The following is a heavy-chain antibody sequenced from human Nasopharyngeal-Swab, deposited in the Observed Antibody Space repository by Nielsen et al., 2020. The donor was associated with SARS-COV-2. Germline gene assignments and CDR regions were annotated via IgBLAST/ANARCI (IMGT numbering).Heavy chain of an antibody. J-gene: IGHJ5*02. CDR2: FDPEDGET. CDR1: GYTLTDLS. D-gene: IGHD2-2*01. CDR3: ATSAPYCSSTSCSYWFDP. Sequence: ASVKVSCKVSGYTLTDLSMHWVRQAPGKGLEWMGGFDPEDGETIYAQKFQGRVTMTEDTSTDTAYMELSSLRSADTAVYYCATSAPYCSSTSCSYWFDPWGQGTLVTVSS. V-gene: IGHV1-24*01.